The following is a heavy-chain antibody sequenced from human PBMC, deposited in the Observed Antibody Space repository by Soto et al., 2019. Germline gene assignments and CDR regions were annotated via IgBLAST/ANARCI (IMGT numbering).Heavy chain of an antibody. Sequence: GGSLRLSCAASGFTFSTYAMSWVRQAPGKGLEWVSAISGSGGSTYYADSVKGRFTISRDNSKNTLYLQMNSLRAEDTAVYYCAKDRRDSSGWPGRSFGYWGQGTLVTVSS. CDR3: AKDRRDSSGWPGRSFGY. CDR2: ISGSGGST. V-gene: IGHV3-23*01. D-gene: IGHD6-19*01. CDR1: GFTFSTYA. J-gene: IGHJ4*02.